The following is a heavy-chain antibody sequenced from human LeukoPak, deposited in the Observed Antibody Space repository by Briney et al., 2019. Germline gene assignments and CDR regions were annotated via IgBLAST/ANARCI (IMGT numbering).Heavy chain of an antibody. CDR1: GGSISSGSYY. Sequence: PSETLSLTCTVSGGSISSGSYYRSWIRQPAGKGLEWIGRIYTSGSTNYNPSLKSRVTISVDTSKNQFSLKLSSVTAADTAVYYCAREDYYGSGNYYWGQGTLITVSS. J-gene: IGHJ4*02. CDR3: AREDYYGSGNYY. V-gene: IGHV4-61*02. D-gene: IGHD3-10*01. CDR2: IYTSGST.